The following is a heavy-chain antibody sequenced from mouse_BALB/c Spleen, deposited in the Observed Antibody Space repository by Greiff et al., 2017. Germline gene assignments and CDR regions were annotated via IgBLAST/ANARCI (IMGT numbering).Heavy chain of an antibody. CDR1: GFNIKDTY. CDR3: AYYGYDLPGAMDY. CDR2: IDPANGNT. Sequence: VQLQQSGAELVKPGASVKLSCTASGFNIKDTYMHWVKQRPEQGLEWIGRIDPANGNTKYDPKFQGKATITADTSSNTAYLQLSSLTSEDTAVYYFAYYGYDLPGAMDYWGQGTSVTVSS. V-gene: IGHV14-3*02. J-gene: IGHJ4*01. D-gene: IGHD2-2*01.